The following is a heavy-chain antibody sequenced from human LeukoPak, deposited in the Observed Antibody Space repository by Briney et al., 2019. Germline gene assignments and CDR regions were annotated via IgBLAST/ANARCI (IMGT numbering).Heavy chain of an antibody. CDR1: GGTFSSYA. Sequence: GSSVKVSCRASGGTFSSYAISWVRQAPGQGLEWMGGIIPIFGTANYAQKFQGRVTITADESTSTAYMELSSLRSEDTAVYYCARDSSSWLDNWFDPWGQGTLVTVSS. D-gene: IGHD6-13*01. J-gene: IGHJ5*02. V-gene: IGHV1-69*01. CDR3: ARDSSSWLDNWFDP. CDR2: IIPIFGTA.